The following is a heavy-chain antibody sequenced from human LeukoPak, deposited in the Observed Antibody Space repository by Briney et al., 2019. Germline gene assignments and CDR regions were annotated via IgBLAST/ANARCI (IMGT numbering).Heavy chain of an antibody. CDR2: IYSGGST. J-gene: IGHJ5*02. D-gene: IGHD2-8*01. CDR1: GFTVSSNY. Sequence: GGSLRLSCAASGFTVSSNYMSWVRQAPGKGLEWVSVIYSGGSTYYADSVKGRFTISRDNSKNTLYLQMNSLRAEDTAVYYCARREFEGRNDGRRNWLAPWGQGTLVTVSS. V-gene: IGHV3-53*01. CDR3: ARREFEGRNDGRRNWLAP.